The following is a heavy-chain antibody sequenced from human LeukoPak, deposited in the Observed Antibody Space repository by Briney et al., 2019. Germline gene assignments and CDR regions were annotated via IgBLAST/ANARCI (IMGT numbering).Heavy chain of an antibody. D-gene: IGHD2-15*01. CDR1: GFIFRNFW. CDR3: ARRYCSGGSCYSGWHFDL. Sequence: GGSLRLSCAASGFIFRNFWMHWVRQAPGKGLVWVSRINSDGSSTVYADSVKGRFTISRDNAKNTLYLQMNSLRAEDTAVYYCARRYCSGGSCYSGWHFDLWGRGTLVTVSS. J-gene: IGHJ2*01. CDR2: INSDGSST. V-gene: IGHV3-74*01.